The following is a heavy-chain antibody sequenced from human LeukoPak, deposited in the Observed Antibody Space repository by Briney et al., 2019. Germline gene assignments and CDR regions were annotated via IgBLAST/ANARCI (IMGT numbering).Heavy chain of an antibody. Sequence: GGSLRLSCAASGFTFSSYAMHWVRQAPGKGLEWVAVISYDGSNKYYADSVKGRFTISRDNSKNTLYLQMNSLRAEDTAVYYWARSGYYYDSSGYSRVMDYWGQGTLVTVSS. CDR2: ISYDGSNK. CDR1: GFTFSSYA. D-gene: IGHD3-22*01. CDR3: ARSGYYYDSSGYSRVMDY. J-gene: IGHJ4*02. V-gene: IGHV3-30-3*01.